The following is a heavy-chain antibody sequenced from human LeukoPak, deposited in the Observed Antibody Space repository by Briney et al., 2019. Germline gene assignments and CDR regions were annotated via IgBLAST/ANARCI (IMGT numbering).Heavy chain of an antibody. J-gene: IGHJ4*02. V-gene: IGHV1-2*02. CDR1: GSIFNVYY. Sequence: ASVKVSCKSYGSIFNVYYMHWVRQVPGQGLGWMGWISPDGGVTNYAQKFQGRVTLTRNSATTTDYMELSRLTSDDTAVYYCARENWYYDHWGQGTLVTVSS. CDR2: ISPDGGVT. CDR3: ARENWYYDH.